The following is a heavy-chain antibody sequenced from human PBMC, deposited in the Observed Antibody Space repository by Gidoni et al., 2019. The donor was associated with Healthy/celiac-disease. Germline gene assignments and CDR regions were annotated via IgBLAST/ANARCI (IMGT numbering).Heavy chain of an antibody. CDR3: ASIRGYSYGWDGMDV. CDR1: GYSISSGYY. V-gene: IGHV4-38-2*01. CDR2: IYHSGST. D-gene: IGHD5-18*01. J-gene: IGHJ6*02. Sequence: QVQLQESGPGLVKPSETLSLTCAVSGYSISSGYYWGWIRQPPGKGLEWIGSIYHSGSTYYNPSLKSRVTISVDTSKNQFSLKLRSVTAADTAVYYCASIRGYSYGWDGMDVWGQGTTVTVSS.